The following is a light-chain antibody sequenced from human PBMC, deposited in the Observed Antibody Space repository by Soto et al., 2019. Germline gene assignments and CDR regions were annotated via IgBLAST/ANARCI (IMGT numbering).Light chain of an antibody. CDR3: QTWGTGIEGV. Sequence: QPVLTQSPSASASLGASVKLTCTLSSGHRSYAIAWHQQQPEKGPRYLMKVNSDGTHNKGDGIPDRFSGSSSGAERYLTISSLQSEDEADYYCQTWGTGIEGVFGGGTKLTVL. CDR2: VNSDGTH. V-gene: IGLV4-69*01. J-gene: IGLJ2*01. CDR1: SGHRSYA.